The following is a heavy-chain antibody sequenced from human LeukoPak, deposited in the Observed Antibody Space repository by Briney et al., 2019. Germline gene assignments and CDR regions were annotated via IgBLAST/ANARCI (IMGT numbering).Heavy chain of an antibody. J-gene: IGHJ4*02. D-gene: IGHD2-2*01. CDR3: ARDLEHCRNIICSNSAY. V-gene: IGHV1-18*04. CDR2: ISTYNGNT. CDR1: GYNFDRYG. Sequence: ASVKVSCKGSGYNFDRYGVNWVRQAPGQGLEWVGWISTYNGNTFYAQKFEGRVSMTTDTSTNTVYMDLRSLRSDDTAVYYCARDLEHCRNIICSNSAYWGQGTLVTVSS.